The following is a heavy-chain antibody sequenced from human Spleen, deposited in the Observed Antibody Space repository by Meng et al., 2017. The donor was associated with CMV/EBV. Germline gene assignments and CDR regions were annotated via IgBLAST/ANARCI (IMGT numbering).Heavy chain of an antibody. D-gene: IGHD6-13*01. V-gene: IGHV3-23*01. CDR3: ALGGGSWYFGYY. CDR1: GVTFISYV. J-gene: IGHJ4*02. Sequence: SGDTSGVTFISYVMSWVRQAPGKRRWWVSAISGSGGGTCFAGWVKGGFTISRDNSKNTLYQQMNSVRAEDTAVYYRALGGGSWYFGYYWGQGTLVTVSS. CDR2: ISGSGGGT.